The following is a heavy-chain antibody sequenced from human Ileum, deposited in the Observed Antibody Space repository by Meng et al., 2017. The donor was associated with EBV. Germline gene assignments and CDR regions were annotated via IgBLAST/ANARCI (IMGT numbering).Heavy chain of an antibody. CDR2: IYYSGNT. Sequence: QLHESGPGLVKPSXXXXLTCTVSGDSISSSLYFWGWIRQPPGKGLEWIGSIYYSGNTYYTPSLKSRLTISVDTSKNQFSLKLTSVTAADTAVYYCARQLDTVTAGEWGKGTLSIVSS. CDR3: ARQLDTVTAGE. J-gene: IGHJ4*02. D-gene: IGHD4-17*01. CDR1: GDSISSSLYF. V-gene: IGHV4-39*01.